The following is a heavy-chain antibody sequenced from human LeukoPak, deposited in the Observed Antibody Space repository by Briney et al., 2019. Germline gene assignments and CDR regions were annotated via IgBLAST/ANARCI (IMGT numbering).Heavy chain of an antibody. J-gene: IGHJ4*02. Sequence: GGSLRLSCAASGFTVSSNYMSWVRQAPGKGLEWVSVIYSGGSTYYADSVKGRFTISRDNSKNTLYLQMNSLRAGDTAVYYCARVQYDLYYFDYWGQGTLVTVSS. CDR2: IYSGGST. D-gene: IGHD3-3*01. CDR1: GFTVSSNY. CDR3: ARVQYDLYYFDY. V-gene: IGHV3-66*01.